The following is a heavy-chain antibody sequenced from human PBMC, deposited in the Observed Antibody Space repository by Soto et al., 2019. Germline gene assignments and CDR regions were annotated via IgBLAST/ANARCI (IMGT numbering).Heavy chain of an antibody. D-gene: IGHD4-17*01. CDR1: GGSISNYY. CDR2: IYYSGST. J-gene: IGHJ6*02. CDR3: ARENGDYTYYGMDV. V-gene: IGHV4-59*01. Sequence: PSETLSLTSTVSGGSISNYYWSWIRQPPGKGLEWIGYIYYSGSTNYNPSLKSRVTISVDTSKNQFSLKLSSVTAADTAVYYCARENGDYTYYGMDVWGQGTTVTVSS.